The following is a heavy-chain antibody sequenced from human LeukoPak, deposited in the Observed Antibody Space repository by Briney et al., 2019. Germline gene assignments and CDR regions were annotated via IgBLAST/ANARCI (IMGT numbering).Heavy chain of an antibody. CDR3: AREGGVRYFDWSRTFDY. V-gene: IGHV4-4*07. Sequence: SETLSLTCTVSGGSITIYYWSWIRQPAGKGLEWIGRIYTSGSTNYNPSLKSRVTMSVDTSKNQFSLKLSSVTAADTAVYYCAREGGVRYFDWSRTFDYWGQGTLVTVSS. CDR2: IYTSGST. D-gene: IGHD3-9*01. CDR1: GGSITIYY. J-gene: IGHJ4*02.